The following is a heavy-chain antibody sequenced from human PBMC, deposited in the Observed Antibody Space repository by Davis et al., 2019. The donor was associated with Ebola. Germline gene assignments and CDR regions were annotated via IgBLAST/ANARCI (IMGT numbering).Heavy chain of an antibody. CDR3: ARLSSPDAYVSGWTRRARFDP. V-gene: IGHV3-30*03. D-gene: IGHD6-19*01. Sequence: GESLKISCAASGFTFSSYGMHWVRQAPGKGLEWAAVISYDGSNKYYADSVKGRFTISRDNSKNTLYLQMNSLRAEDTAVYYCARLSSPDAYVSGWTRRARFDPWGQGTLVTVSS. CDR2: ISYDGSNK. J-gene: IGHJ5*02. CDR1: GFTFSSYG.